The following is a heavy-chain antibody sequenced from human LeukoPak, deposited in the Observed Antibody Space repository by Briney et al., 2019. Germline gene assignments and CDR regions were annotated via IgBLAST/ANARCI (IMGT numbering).Heavy chain of an antibody. Sequence: GGSLRLSCAASGFTFNRNAISWVRQAPGKGLEWVSTIGGSGDKTFYADSVKGRFTISRDNSKNMVHLQMNSLTGEDTALYYCVRRGDASSGWGGHDFWGQGALVTVSS. D-gene: IGHD6-19*01. CDR2: IGGSGDKT. CDR3: VRRGDASSGWGGHDF. J-gene: IGHJ4*02. V-gene: IGHV3-23*01. CDR1: GFTFNRNA.